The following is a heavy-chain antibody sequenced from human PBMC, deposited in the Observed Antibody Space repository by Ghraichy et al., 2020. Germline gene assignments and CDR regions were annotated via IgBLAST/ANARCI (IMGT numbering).Heavy chain of an antibody. V-gene: IGHV4-4*09. CDR1: GGSISSYY. CDR3: ARRISAGTAMENPRYYYYGMDV. CDR2: IYTSGST. Sequence: SETPSLTCTVSGGSISSYYWSWIRQPPGKGLEWIGYIYTSGSTNYNPSLKSRVTISVDTSKNQFSLKLSSVTAADTAVYYCARRISAGTAMENPRYYYYGMDVWGQGTTVTVSS. J-gene: IGHJ6*02. D-gene: IGHD5-18*01.